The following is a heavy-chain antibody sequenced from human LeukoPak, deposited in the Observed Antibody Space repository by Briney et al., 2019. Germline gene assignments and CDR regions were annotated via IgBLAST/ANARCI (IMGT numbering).Heavy chain of an antibody. D-gene: IGHD1-20*01. V-gene: IGHV3-23*01. CDR2: FSIRDGIT. Sequence: PGGSLRLSCVASGFTFSNYAMSWVRQAPGKGLEWLSAFSIRDGITDYEDSVKGRFTISGDNSKNTLFLQMNSLRAEDTAVYYCAKRSHLTGYFDNWGQGTLVTVSS. CDR3: AKRSHLTGYFDN. J-gene: IGHJ4*02. CDR1: GFTFSNYA.